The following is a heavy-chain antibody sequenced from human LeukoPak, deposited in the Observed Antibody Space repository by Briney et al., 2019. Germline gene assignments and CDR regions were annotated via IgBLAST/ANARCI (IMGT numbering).Heavy chain of an antibody. CDR2: IYYSGST. D-gene: IGHD3-3*01. CDR3: ARHGKGKDITIFGVVTSSLKYYFDY. V-gene: IGHV4-59*08. Sequence: SEILSLTCTVSGGSISSYYWSWIRQPPGKGLEWIGYIYYSGSTNYNPSLKSRVTISVDTPKNQFSLKLSSVTAADTAVYYCARHGKGKDITIFGVVTSSLKYYFDYWGQGTLVTVSS. CDR1: GGSISSYY. J-gene: IGHJ4*02.